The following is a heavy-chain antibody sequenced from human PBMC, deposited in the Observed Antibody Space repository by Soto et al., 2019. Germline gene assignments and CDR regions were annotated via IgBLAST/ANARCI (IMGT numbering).Heavy chain of an antibody. CDR1: GGSISSYY. Sequence: QVQLQESGPGLVKPSETLSLTCTVSGGSISSYYWSWIRQPPGKGLEWIGYIYYTGSTNYNPSLKCRVTRSVDTSKNQFSLKLSSVTAADTAVYYCARAATNGAFDIWGQGTMVTVSS. CDR3: ARAATNGAFDI. CDR2: IYYTGST. V-gene: IGHV4-59*01. J-gene: IGHJ3*02. D-gene: IGHD2-8*01.